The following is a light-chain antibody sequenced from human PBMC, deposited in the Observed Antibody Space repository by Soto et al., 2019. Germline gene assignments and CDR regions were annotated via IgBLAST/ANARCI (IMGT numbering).Light chain of an antibody. CDR3: QQYENIPT. CDR1: QNINNY. J-gene: IGKJ5*01. V-gene: IGKV1-33*01. Sequence: DIQMTHSPSSLSASVGDRVTITCQASQNINNYLNWYKQKPGRAPKLLIYDASNLEAGVPSRFRGSGSGTDFTFTISRLKPEDIATDYCQQYENIPTFGQGTRLEIK. CDR2: DAS.